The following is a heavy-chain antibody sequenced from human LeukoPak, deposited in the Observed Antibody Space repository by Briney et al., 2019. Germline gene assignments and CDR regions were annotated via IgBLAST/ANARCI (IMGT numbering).Heavy chain of an antibody. D-gene: IGHD2-15*01. Sequence: PGGSLRLSCAASGFTVSSNYMSWVRQAPGKGLEWASVIYSGGSTYYADSVKGRFTISRDNSKNTLYLKMNSLRAEETAVYYCARELLGGFSNWFDPWGQGTLVTVSS. CDR3: ARELLGGFSNWFDP. J-gene: IGHJ5*02. V-gene: IGHV3-66*02. CDR1: GFTVSSNY. CDR2: IYSGGST.